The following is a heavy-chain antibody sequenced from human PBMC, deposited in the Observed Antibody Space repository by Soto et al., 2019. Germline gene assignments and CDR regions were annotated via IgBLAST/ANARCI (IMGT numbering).Heavy chain of an antibody. J-gene: IGHJ5*02. CDR3: ARFSDFWSGYYLDGDWFDP. Sequence: PSETLSLTCTVSGGSISTSSDYWGWIRQPPGKGLEWIGSIYYSGSTYYNPSLKSRVTISVDTSKNQFSVKLIYVTAEDTAVYYCARFSDFWSGYYLDGDWFDPWGQGSLVTVSS. CDR2: IYYSGST. V-gene: IGHV4-39*01. D-gene: IGHD3-3*01. CDR1: GGSISTSSDY.